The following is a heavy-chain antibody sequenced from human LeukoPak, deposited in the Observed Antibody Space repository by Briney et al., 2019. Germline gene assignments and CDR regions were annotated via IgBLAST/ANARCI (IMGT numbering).Heavy chain of an antibody. D-gene: IGHD3-22*01. CDR2: IYYSGST. V-gene: IGHV4-59*08. Sequence: SETLSLTCTVSGGSISSYYWSWIRQPPGKGLEWIGYIYYSGSTNYNPSLKSRVTISVDTSKNQFSLKLSSVTAADTAVYYCARGNYDSSGYYYGGGRYGMDVWGQGTTVTVSS. J-gene: IGHJ6*02. CDR1: GGSISSYY. CDR3: ARGNYDSSGYYYGGGRYGMDV.